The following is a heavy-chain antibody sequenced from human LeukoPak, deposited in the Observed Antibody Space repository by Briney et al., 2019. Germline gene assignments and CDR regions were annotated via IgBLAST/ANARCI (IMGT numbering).Heavy chain of an antibody. Sequence: SETLPLNSTVSGGAISSGGYYWSWIPQHPPLGLESLGCFYYCGSTYYNPSLKSRVTISVDTSKNQFSLKLSSVTAADTAVYYCARDRDYYDSSGYPYDAFDIWGQGTMVTVSS. CDR3: ARDRDYYDSSGYPYDAFDI. J-gene: IGHJ3*02. CDR2: FYYCGST. CDR1: GGAISSGGYY. D-gene: IGHD3-22*01. V-gene: IGHV4-31*03.